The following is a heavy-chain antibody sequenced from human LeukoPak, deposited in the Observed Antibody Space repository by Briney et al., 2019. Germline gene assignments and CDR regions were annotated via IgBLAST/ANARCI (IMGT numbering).Heavy chain of an antibody. J-gene: IGHJ4*02. D-gene: IGHD5-24*01. Sequence: GESLKISCKGSGYTFNSNWLGWVRQMPGKGLEWMGIIYPGDSDTRYSPSLQGQVTISVDKSIRTAYLQWSSLKASDSAMYCCAKGDGYNTFDSWGQGTLVTVSS. CDR3: AKGDGYNTFDS. CDR2: IYPGDSDT. CDR1: GYTFNSNW. V-gene: IGHV5-51*01.